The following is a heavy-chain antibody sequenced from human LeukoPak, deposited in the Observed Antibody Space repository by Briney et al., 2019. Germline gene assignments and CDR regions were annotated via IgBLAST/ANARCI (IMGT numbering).Heavy chain of an antibody. V-gene: IGHV5-51*01. D-gene: IGHD2-15*01. CDR3: ARHRKGIGFDS. CDR1: GYSFSSYW. CDR2: IYPDDSDN. Sequence: PGESLKISCKGSGYSFSSYWIGWVRQMPGKDLEWMGIIYPDDSDNRYSPSFQGQVTISADRSVSNAYLQWSSLKASDTAMYYCARHRKGIGFDSWGRGTLVTVFS. J-gene: IGHJ4*02.